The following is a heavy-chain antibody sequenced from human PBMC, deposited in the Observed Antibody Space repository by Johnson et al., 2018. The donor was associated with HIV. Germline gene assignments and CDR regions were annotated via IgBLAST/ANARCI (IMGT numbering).Heavy chain of an antibody. D-gene: IGHD4-17*01. J-gene: IGHJ3*02. Sequence: QVQLVESGGGVVQPGRSLRLSCAASGFTFSSYAMHWVRQAPGKGLEWVAVISYDGSNKYYADSVKGRFTISRDNSKNTLYLQMNSLRAEDTAVYYCARPRTTVTQVDAFDIWGQGTMVTVSS. CDR3: ARPRTTVTQVDAFDI. V-gene: IGHV3-30-3*01. CDR1: GFTFSSYA. CDR2: ISYDGSNK.